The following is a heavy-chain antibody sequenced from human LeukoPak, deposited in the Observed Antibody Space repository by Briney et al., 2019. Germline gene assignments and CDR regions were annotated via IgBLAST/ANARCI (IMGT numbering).Heavy chain of an antibody. CDR1: GFTLTRFW. Sequence: GGSLRLSCAASGFTLTRFWMHWVRQAPGKGLEWVSYISSSGSTIYYADSVKGRFTISRDNAKNSLYLQMNSLRAEDTAVYYCARASHYYYDSSGYPAWGQGTLVTVSS. D-gene: IGHD3-22*01. J-gene: IGHJ4*02. CDR2: ISSSGSTI. CDR3: ARASHYYYDSSGYPA. V-gene: IGHV3-48*04.